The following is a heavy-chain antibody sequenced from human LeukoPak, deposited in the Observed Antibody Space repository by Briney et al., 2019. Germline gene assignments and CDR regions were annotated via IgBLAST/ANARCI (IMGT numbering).Heavy chain of an antibody. CDR3: ARDPMIYGGKNSRDYFDY. CDR1: GFIFSDYY. CDR2: ISDSGSNI. D-gene: IGHD4-23*01. J-gene: IGHJ4*02. Sequence: GGSLRLSCAASGFIFSDYYMGWIRQAPGRGLEWVSYISDSGSNIYYTDSVKGRFTISRDNAKNSLYLQMNSLRAEDTAVYYCARDPMIYGGKNSRDYFDYWGQGTLVTVSS. V-gene: IGHV3-11*04.